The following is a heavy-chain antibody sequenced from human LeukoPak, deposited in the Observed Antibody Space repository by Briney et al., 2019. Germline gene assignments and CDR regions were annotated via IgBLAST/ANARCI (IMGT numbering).Heavy chain of an antibody. CDR3: ARSYYHFWSDYQYPGDY. Sequence: ASVKVSCKASGYTFTNYGINWVRQAPGQGLEWMGWINTNTGNPMYAQGFTGRFVFSLDTSVSTAYLQISSLKAEDTAVYYCARSYYHFWSDYQYPGDYWGQGTLVTVSS. D-gene: IGHD3-3*01. CDR1: GYTFTNYG. CDR2: INTNTGNP. V-gene: IGHV7-4-1*02. J-gene: IGHJ4*02.